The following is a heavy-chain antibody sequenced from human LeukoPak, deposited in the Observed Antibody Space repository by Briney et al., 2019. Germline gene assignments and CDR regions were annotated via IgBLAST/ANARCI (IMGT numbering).Heavy chain of an antibody. CDR2: ISSSGSTI. Sequence: PGGSLRLSCAASGFTFSDYYMSWIRQAPGKGLEWVSYISSSGSTIYYADSVKGRFTISRDNAKNSLYLQMNSLRAEDTAVYYCASRRMRGSLDAFDIWGQGTMVTVSS. CDR3: ASRRMRGSLDAFDI. D-gene: IGHD1-14*01. J-gene: IGHJ3*02. V-gene: IGHV3-11*01. CDR1: GFTFSDYY.